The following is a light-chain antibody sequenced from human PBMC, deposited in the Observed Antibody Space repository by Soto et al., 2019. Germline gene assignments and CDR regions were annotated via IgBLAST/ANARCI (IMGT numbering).Light chain of an antibody. CDR2: GNS. CDR1: SSNIGAPYD. CDR3: QSYDISLSGVV. J-gene: IGLJ2*01. Sequence: QAVVTQPPSVSGAPGQRVTISCTGSSSNIGAPYDVHWYQQLPGTAPKLLIFGNSNRRSGVPDRFSGSKSGTSASLANTGLRAEDEADYYCQSYDISLSGVVFGGGTKLTVL. V-gene: IGLV1-40*01.